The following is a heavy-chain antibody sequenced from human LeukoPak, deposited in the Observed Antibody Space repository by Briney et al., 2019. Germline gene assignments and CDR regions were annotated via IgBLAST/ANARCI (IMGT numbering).Heavy chain of an antibody. CDR3: ARERIAPRLRYYYYGMDV. D-gene: IGHD2/OR15-2a*01. Sequence: ASVKVSCKASGYTFTDNLIHWVRQAPGQGLEWMGWINPNSGGTNYAQKFQGRVTMTRDTSISTAYMELSRLRSDDTAVYYCARERIAPRLRYYYYGMDVWGQGTTVTVSS. V-gene: IGHV1-2*02. CDR1: GYTFTDNL. CDR2: INPNSGGT. J-gene: IGHJ6*02.